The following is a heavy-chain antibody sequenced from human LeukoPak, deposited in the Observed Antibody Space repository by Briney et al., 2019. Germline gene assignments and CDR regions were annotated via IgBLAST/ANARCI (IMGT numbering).Heavy chain of an antibody. J-gene: IGHJ4*02. Sequence: GGSLRLSCAASGFTFSTYAMSWVRQTPGKGLGWVSDIRGSGGSTNYADSVKGRFTISRDNSKNTLYLQMDSLRAEDTAVYYCAKGRSSWFSGSFDYWGQGTLVTVSS. CDR1: GFTFSTYA. CDR2: IRGSGGST. V-gene: IGHV3-23*01. CDR3: AKGRSSWFSGSFDY. D-gene: IGHD6-19*01.